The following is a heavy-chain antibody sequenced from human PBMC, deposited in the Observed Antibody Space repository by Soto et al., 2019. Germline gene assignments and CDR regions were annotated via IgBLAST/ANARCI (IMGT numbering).Heavy chain of an antibody. V-gene: IGHV3-33*01. D-gene: IGHD3-16*01. J-gene: IGHJ6*02. CDR3: ARDGDTMGAESYYYYGMDV. CDR2: IWYDGSNK. Sequence: QVQLVESGGGVVQPGRSLRLSCAASGFTFSSYGMHWVRQAPGKGLEWVAVIWYDGSNKYYADSVKGRFTISRDNSKNTLYLQMNSLRAEDTAVYYCARDGDTMGAESYYYYGMDVWGQGTTVTVSS. CDR1: GFTFSSYG.